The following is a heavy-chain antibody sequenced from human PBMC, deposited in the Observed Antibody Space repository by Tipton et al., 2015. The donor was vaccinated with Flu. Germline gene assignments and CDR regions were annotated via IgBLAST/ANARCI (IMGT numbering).Heavy chain of an antibody. Sequence: GSLRLSCAASGFAFSSYAMDWVRQAPGKGLEWVSAVSASGGNTYYAGSVKGRFTISRDKSKNTLYLQMNSLSAEDTAVYYCAKDRGGTSGYYPAPFDYWGQGTLITVSS. CDR3: AKDRGGTSGYYPAPFDY. CDR2: VSASGGNT. J-gene: IGHJ4*02. D-gene: IGHD3-22*01. V-gene: IGHV3-23*01. CDR1: GFAFSSYA.